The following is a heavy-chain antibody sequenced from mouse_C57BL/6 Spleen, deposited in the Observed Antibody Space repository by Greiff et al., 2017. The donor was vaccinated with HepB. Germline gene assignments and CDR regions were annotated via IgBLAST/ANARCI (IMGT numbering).Heavy chain of an antibody. Sequence: EVKVVESGGGLVKPGGSLKLSCAASGFTFSSYAMSWVRQTPEKRLEWVATISDGGSYTYYPDNVKGRFTISRDNAKNNLYLQMSHLKSEDTAMYYCARGGGYGNSGYYYAMDYWGQGTSVTVSS. CDR2: ISDGGSYT. V-gene: IGHV5-4*03. D-gene: IGHD2-10*02. J-gene: IGHJ4*01. CDR3: ARGGGYGNSGYYYAMDY. CDR1: GFTFSSYA.